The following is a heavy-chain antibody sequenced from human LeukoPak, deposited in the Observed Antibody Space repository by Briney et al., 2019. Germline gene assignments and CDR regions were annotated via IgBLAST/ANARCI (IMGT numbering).Heavy chain of an antibody. Sequence: GGSLRLSCAASGFTFSSYAMSWVRQAPGKGLEWVAVIWYDGSNKYYADSVKGRFTISRDNSKNTLYLQMNSLRAEDTAVYYCASERTSSYYFDYWGQGTLVTVSS. CDR1: GFTFSSYA. CDR2: IWYDGSNK. J-gene: IGHJ4*02. D-gene: IGHD1-14*01. CDR3: ASERTSSYYFDY. V-gene: IGHV3-33*08.